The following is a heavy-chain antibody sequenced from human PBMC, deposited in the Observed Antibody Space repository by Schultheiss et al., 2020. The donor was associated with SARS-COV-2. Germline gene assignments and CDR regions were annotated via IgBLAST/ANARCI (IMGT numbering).Heavy chain of an antibody. CDR2: ISGGSGAL. Sequence: GGSLRLSCAASGFTFSSYAMNWVRQAPGKGLEWISYISGGSGALYYADSVRGRFTISRDNAKNSLYLQMNSLRAEDTALYYCKLERSNIGLNWFDPWGQGTLVTVSS. J-gene: IGHJ5*02. D-gene: IGHD1-1*01. CDR3: KLERSNIGLNWFDP. V-gene: IGHV3-48*04. CDR1: GFTFSSYA.